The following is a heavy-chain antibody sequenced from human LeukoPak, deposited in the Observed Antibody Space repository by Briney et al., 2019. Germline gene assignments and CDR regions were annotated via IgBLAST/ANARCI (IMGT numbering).Heavy chain of an antibody. CDR2: IIPILGIA. D-gene: IGHD6-6*01. CDR3: AIRPYSSSSYLDY. J-gene: IGHJ4*02. V-gene: IGHV1-69*04. Sequence: SVKVSCKASGYTFTSYGISWVRQAPGQGLEWLGRIIPILGIANYAQKFQGRVTITADKSTSTAYMELSSLRSEDTAVYYCAIRPYSSSSYLDYWGQGTLVTVSS. CDR1: GYTFTSYG.